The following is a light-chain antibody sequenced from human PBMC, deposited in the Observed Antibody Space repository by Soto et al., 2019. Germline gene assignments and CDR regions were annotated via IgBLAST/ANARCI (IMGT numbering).Light chain of an antibody. CDR3: AAWDDSLNGPHVV. J-gene: IGLJ2*01. CDR2: SNN. V-gene: IGLV1-44*01. Sequence: QPVLTQPPSASGTPGQRVTISCSGSSSNIGSNTVNWYQQLPGTAPKLLIYSNNQRPSGVPDRFSGSKSGTSASLAISGLQSEDEADYHCAAWDDSLNGPHVVFGGGTKLTVL. CDR1: SSNIGSNT.